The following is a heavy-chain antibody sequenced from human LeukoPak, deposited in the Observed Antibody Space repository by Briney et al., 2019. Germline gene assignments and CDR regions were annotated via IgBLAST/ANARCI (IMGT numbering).Heavy chain of an antibody. D-gene: IGHD5-12*01. CDR1: GFTFSSYG. V-gene: IGHV3-23*01. CDR2: ISGSGGST. J-gene: IGHJ4*02. CDR3: ARGPSGYHNT. Sequence: GGSLRLSCAASGFTFSSYGRSWVRQAPGKGLEWVSAISGSGGSTYYADSVKGRFTISRDNSKNTLYLQMNSLRAEDTAVYYCARGPSGYHNTGGQGTLVTVSS.